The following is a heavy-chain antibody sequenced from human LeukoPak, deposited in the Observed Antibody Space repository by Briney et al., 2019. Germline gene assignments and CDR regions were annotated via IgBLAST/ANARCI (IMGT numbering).Heavy chain of an antibody. Sequence: PGGSLRLSCAASGFTFSSYAMHWVRQAPGKGLEWVAVISYDGSNKYYADSVKGRFTISRDNSKNTLYLQMNSLRVEDTAVYYCANVYDTSGVRGNYWGQGTLVTVST. V-gene: IGHV3-30*07. CDR3: ANVYDTSGVRGNY. CDR2: ISYDGSNK. D-gene: IGHD3-22*01. J-gene: IGHJ4*02. CDR1: GFTFSSYA.